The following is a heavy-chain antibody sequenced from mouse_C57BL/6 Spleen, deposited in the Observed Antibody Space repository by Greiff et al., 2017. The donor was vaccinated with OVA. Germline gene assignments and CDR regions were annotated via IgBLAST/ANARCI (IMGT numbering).Heavy chain of an antibody. D-gene: IGHD4-1*01. J-gene: IGHJ2*01. Sequence: QVQLQESGPELVKPGASVKISCKASGYAFSSSWMNWVKQRPGKGLEWIGRIYPGDGDTNYNGKFKGKATLTADKSSSTAYMQLSSLTSEDAAVYFCARDLLGFDGWGQGTTLTVSS. CDR3: ARDLLGFDG. CDR1: GYAFSSSW. CDR2: IYPGDGDT. V-gene: IGHV1-82*01.